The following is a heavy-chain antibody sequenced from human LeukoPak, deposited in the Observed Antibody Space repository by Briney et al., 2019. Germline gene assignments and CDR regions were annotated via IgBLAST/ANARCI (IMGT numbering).Heavy chain of an antibody. CDR1: GFTFSSYW. Sequence: GGSLRLSCAASGFTFSSYWMHWVRQAPGKGLVWVSRINSDGSSTSYADSVKGRFTISRDNAKNTLYLQMNSLRAEDTAVYYCARVGSGWLQLQASYFDYWGQGTLVTVSS. CDR2: INSDGSST. CDR3: ARVGSGWLQLQASYFDY. V-gene: IGHV3-74*01. J-gene: IGHJ4*02. D-gene: IGHD6-19*01.